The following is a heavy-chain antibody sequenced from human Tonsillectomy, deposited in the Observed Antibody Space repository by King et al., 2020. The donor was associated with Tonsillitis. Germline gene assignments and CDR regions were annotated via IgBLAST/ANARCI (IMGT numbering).Heavy chain of an antibody. CDR1: GGSINNYY. CDR3: ARGSNGSSGWYGWKFDS. Sequence: VQLQESGPGLVKPSETLSLTCTVSGGSINNYYWTWIRQPPGKELEWLGYLFYSAITSGITNYNPSLTSRVTISVDTSKNQFSLKLSSVTAADTAVYYCARGSNGSSGWYGWKFDSWGQGTLVTVSS. CDR2: LFYSAITSGIT. V-gene: IGHV4-4*08. D-gene: IGHD6-19*01. J-gene: IGHJ4*02.